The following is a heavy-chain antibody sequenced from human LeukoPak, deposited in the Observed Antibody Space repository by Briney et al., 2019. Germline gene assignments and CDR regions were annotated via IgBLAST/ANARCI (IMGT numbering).Heavy chain of an antibody. CDR2: ITWNSDSI. CDR3: AREYGSGSPDDAFDI. Sequence: GRSLRLSCAASGFTFDEYAMHWVRQAPGKGLEWVSGITWNSDSIAYADSVKGQFTISRDNAKNSLYLQMNSLRAEDTAVYYCAREYGSGSPDDAFDIWGQGTMVTVSS. J-gene: IGHJ3*02. CDR1: GFTFDEYA. D-gene: IGHD3-10*01. V-gene: IGHV3-9*01.